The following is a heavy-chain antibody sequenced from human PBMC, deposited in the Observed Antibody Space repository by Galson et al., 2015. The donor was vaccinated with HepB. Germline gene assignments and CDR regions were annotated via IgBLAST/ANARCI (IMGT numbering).Heavy chain of an antibody. D-gene: IGHD3-10*01. J-gene: IGHJ6*02. CDR3: ARRISLVRGIITRPDYYYGMDV. V-gene: IGHV3-7*03. CDR1: EFTFSSYW. CDR2: INPAGSEE. Sequence: SLRLSCAGSEFTFSSYWMNWVRQAPGKGLEWVAHINPAGSEEYYAASLKGRFTISSDNAKNSLYLQMDSLRAEDTAVYYCARRISLVRGIITRPDYYYGMDVWGQGTTVTVAS.